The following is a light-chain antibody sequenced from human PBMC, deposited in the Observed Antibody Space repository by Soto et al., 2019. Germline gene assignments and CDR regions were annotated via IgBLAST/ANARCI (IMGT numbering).Light chain of an antibody. V-gene: IGLV1-40*01. J-gene: IGLJ1*01. CDR3: QSYASSLSYV. CDR2: GNS. CDR1: SSNIGAGYD. Sequence: QSVLTQPPSVSGAPGQRVTISCTGSSSNIGAGYDVHWYQQLPGTAPKLLIYGNSNRPSGVPDRFSGSKSGTSASLAITGLQAADEADYYCQSYASSLSYVFGTGTKLTVL.